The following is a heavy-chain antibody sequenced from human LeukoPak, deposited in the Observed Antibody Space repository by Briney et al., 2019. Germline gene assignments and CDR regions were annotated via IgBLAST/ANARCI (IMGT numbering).Heavy chain of an antibody. CDR1: GFTFSSYE. CDR2: ISSSGSTI. J-gene: IGHJ4*02. V-gene: IGHV3-48*03. Sequence: GGSLRLSCAASGFTFSSYEMNWVRQAPGKGLEWVSYISSSGSTIYYADSVKGRFTISGDNAKNSLYLQMNSLRAEDTAVYYCARDTGGYPDYWGQGTLVTVSS. CDR3: ARDTGGYPDY. D-gene: IGHD5-12*01.